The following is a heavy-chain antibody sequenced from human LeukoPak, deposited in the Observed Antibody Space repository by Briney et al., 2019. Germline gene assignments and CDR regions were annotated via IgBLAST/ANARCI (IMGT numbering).Heavy chain of an antibody. D-gene: IGHD6-19*01. V-gene: IGHV3-74*01. CDR1: GFTFSSYW. Sequence: GGSLRLSCAASGFTFSSYWLHWVRQAPAKGLLWVSRINSDGSSTSYADSVKGRFAISRDNAKNTLYLQMNSLRAVDTVVYYCAIRQGYSSGWYYFDYWGQGTLVTVSS. CDR3: AIRQGYSSGWYYFDY. CDR2: INSDGSST. J-gene: IGHJ4*02.